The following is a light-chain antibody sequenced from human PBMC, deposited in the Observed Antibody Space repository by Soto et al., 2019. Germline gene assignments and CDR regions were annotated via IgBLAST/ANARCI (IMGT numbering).Light chain of an antibody. J-gene: IGKJ2*01. V-gene: IGKV3-20*01. Sequence: EIGLTQSPGTLSLSPGERATLSCSASQSISSSYLAWSQQKPGQAPRLLIYGACSRATGIPHRFSGSGSGTDFTLTISRLEPEDFAVYDCQQYGSAPGTFGQRTKLEIK. CDR2: GAC. CDR1: QSISSSY. CDR3: QQYGSAPGT.